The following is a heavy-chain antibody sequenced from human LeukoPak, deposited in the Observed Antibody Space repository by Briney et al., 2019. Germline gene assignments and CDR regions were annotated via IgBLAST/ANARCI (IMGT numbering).Heavy chain of an antibody. D-gene: IGHD3-22*01. J-gene: IGHJ3*02. CDR2: ITGSSDTI. CDR3: ATFSSGNYPKEPFDI. V-gene: IGHV3-48*04. Sequence: GGSLRLSCAASGFTFHGSWMNWVRQAPGKGLEWISYITGSSDTIKYADSVKGRFTISRDNAKNSLYLQMSSLRAEDTGLYYCATFSSGNYPKEPFDIWGQGTMVSVSS. CDR1: GFTFHGSW.